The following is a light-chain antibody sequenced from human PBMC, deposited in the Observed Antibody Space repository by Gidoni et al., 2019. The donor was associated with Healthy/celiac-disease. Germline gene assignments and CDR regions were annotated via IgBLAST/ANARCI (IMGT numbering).Light chain of an antibody. CDR2: LGS. Sequence: IVMTQSPLSLLVTPGEPASIPCRSSQSLLHSNGYNYLDWYLQKPGQSPQLLIYLGSNRASGVPDRFSGSGSGTDFTLKISRVEAEDVGVYYCMQALQTPLITFGPGTKVDIK. CDR1: QSLLHSNGYNY. V-gene: IGKV2-28*01. CDR3: MQALQTPLIT. J-gene: IGKJ3*01.